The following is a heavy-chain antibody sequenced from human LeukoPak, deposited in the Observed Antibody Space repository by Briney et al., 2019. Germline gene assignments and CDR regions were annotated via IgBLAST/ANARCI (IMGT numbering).Heavy chain of an antibody. CDR1: GFTFRTFS. D-gene: IGHD3-3*01. CDR3: ASGYDFSDDSKRGIDH. V-gene: IGHV3-48*01. CDR2: ISSSGTTL. J-gene: IGHJ4*01. Sequence: PGGALRLSCEASGFTFRTFSMTWVPQAPGKGLEWVSYISSSGTTLYYADSVKDRFTISRANAKSSLFMQMKSLRAEDTAVYYCASGYDFSDDSKRGIDHWGQGTLVTVS.